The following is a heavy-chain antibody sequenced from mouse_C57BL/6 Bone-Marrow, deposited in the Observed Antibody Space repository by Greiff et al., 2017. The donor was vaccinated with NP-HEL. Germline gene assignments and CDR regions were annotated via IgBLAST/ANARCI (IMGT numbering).Heavy chain of an antibody. CDR2: IRNKANGYTT. D-gene: IGHD1-1*01. J-gene: IGHJ3*01. CDR3: ERLLLRGFAY. CDR1: GFTFTDYY. V-gene: IGHV7-3*01. Sequence: DVKLVESGGGLVQPGGSLSLSCAASGFTFTDYYMSWVRQPPGKALEWLGFIRNKANGYTTESSASVKGRFTISRHTSQSILYLQMNALRAEDRATYYCERLLLRGFAYWGQGTLVTASA.